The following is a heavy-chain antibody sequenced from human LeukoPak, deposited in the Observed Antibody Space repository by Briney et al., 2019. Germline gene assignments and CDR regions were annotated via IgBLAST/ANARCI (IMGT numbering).Heavy chain of an antibody. V-gene: IGHV4-59*01. CDR1: GGSISSYY. CDR3: ARLYDFWSGYCFDY. D-gene: IGHD3-3*01. CDR2: TYYSGST. J-gene: IGHJ4*02. Sequence: PSETLSLTCTVSGGSISSYYWSWIRQPPGKGLEWIGYTYYSGSTNYNPSLKSRVTISVDTSKNQFSLKLSSVTAADTAVYYCARLYDFWSGYCFDYWGQGTLVTVSS.